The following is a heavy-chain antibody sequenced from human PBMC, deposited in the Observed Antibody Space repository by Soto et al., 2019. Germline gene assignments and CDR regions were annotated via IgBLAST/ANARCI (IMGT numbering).Heavy chain of an antibody. J-gene: IGHJ4*02. Sequence: QVQLVESGGGVVQPGRSLRLSCAASGFTFSSYGMHWVRQAPGKGLEWVAGIWYDGSNKYYADSVKGRSTISRDNSKNTLYLQMNSLRAEDTAVYYCARDRYGSGRNDYWGQGTLVTVSS. CDR1: GFTFSSYG. CDR2: IWYDGSNK. D-gene: IGHD3-10*01. V-gene: IGHV3-33*01. CDR3: ARDRYGSGRNDY.